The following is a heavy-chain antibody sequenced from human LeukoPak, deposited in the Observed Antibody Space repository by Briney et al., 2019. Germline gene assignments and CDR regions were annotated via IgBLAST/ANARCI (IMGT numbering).Heavy chain of an antibody. D-gene: IGHD3-22*01. V-gene: IGHV4-39*07. CDR1: GGSISSSSYY. J-gene: IGHJ4*02. CDR3: ARAPPPYYYDSSGYSSPFDY. Sequence: KPSETLSLTCTVSGGSISSSSYYWGWIRQPPGKGLEWIGSIYYSGSTNYNPSLKSRVTISVDTSKNQFSLKLSSVTAADTAVYYCARAPPPYYYDSSGYSSPFDYWGQGTLVTVSS. CDR2: IYYSGST.